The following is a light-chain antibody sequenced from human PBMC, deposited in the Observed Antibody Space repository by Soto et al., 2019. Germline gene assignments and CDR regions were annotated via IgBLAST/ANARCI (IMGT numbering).Light chain of an antibody. J-gene: IGLJ1*01. CDR2: DVS. CDR1: SREVGVYNY. Sequence: QCARKQAASGTGAPGEAITISCNGNSREVGVYNYVSWYQQHPGKAPKLMIYDVSNRPSGVSNRFSGSKSGNTASLTISGLQAEDEADYYCSSYTSSSTLYVFGTGTKVTVL. V-gene: IGLV2-14*01. CDR3: SSYTSSSTLYV.